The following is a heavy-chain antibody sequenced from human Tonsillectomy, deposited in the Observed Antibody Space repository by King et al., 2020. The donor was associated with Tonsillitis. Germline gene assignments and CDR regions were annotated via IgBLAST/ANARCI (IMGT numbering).Heavy chain of an antibody. D-gene: IGHD6-19*01. CDR2: ISSDGSIG. V-gene: IGHV3-30*04. CDR1: RFTFSTYA. Sequence: VQLVESGGGVVQPGRSLRLSCAASRFTFSTYAMHWVRQAPGKGLEWVAFISSDGSIGYWADSVKGRFTISRDNSKNTLYLQMNNLRAEDTAVYYCARGPSSGWYRHLDYWGQGTLAT. CDR3: ARGPSSGWYRHLDY. J-gene: IGHJ4*02.